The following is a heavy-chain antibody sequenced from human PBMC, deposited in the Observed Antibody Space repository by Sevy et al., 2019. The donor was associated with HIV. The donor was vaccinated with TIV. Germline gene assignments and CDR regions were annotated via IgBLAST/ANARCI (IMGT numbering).Heavy chain of an antibody. Sequence: GESLKISCKGSGYSFTDHWIGWVRQKPGKGLEWMGIIYPDDSETRYSPSFQGQVTFSADKSINTAYLQCSTLKASDTAMYYCATSRSGYLDSSGYYVYWGQGTLVTVSS. CDR2: IYPDDSET. CDR3: ATSRSGYLDSSGYYVY. J-gene: IGHJ4*02. CDR1: GYSFTDHW. D-gene: IGHD3-22*01. V-gene: IGHV5-51*01.